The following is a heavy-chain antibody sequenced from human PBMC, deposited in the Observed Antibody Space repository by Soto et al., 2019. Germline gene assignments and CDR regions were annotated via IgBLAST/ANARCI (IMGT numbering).Heavy chain of an antibody. V-gene: IGHV1-2*04. CDR1: GYTFSGYY. D-gene: IGHD3-3*01. Sequence: VSVKLYCKAAGYTFSGYYMHWVRQAPGQGLEWMGWINPNSGGTNYAQKFQGWVTMTRDTSISTAYMELSRLRSDDTAVYYCARDPGYDFWSGYYINAFDIWGQGTMVTVSS. CDR2: INPNSGGT. CDR3: ARDPGYDFWSGYYINAFDI. J-gene: IGHJ3*02.